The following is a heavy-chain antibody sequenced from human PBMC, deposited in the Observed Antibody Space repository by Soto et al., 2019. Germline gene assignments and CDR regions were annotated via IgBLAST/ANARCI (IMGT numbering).Heavy chain of an antibody. CDR3: ARSIAVAGPREGNWFDP. J-gene: IGHJ5*02. V-gene: IGHV4-30-4*01. CDR1: GGSISSGDYY. Sequence: LSLTCTVSGGSISSGDYYWSWIRQPPGKGLEWIGYIYYSGSTYYNPSLKSQVTISVDTSKNQFSLKLSSVTAADTAVYYCARSIAVAGPREGNWFDPWGQGTLVTVSS. CDR2: IYYSGST. D-gene: IGHD6-19*01.